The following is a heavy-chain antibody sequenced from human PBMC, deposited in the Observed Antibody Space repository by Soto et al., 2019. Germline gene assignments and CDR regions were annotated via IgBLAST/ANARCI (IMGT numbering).Heavy chain of an antibody. CDR1: GGSISSYY. V-gene: IGHV4-59*01. Sequence: QVQLQESGPGLVKPSETLSLTCTVSGGSISSYYWSWIRQPPGKGLEWIGYIYYSGSTNYNPSLKSRVTISVDTSKNQFSLKLSSVTAADTAVYYCARSESSGYHVFDYWGQGTLVTVSS. CDR3: ARSESSGYHVFDY. CDR2: IYYSGST. J-gene: IGHJ4*02. D-gene: IGHD3-22*01.